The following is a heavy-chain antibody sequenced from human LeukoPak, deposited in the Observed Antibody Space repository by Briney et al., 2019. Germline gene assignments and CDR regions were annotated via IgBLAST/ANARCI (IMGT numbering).Heavy chain of an antibody. CDR2: IIPIFGTA. CDR3: ARGVPTGGVRGVIITLDY. CDR1: GGTFSSYA. J-gene: IGHJ4*02. V-gene: IGHV1-69*13. D-gene: IGHD3-10*01. Sequence: SVKVSCKASGGTFSSYAIIWVRQAPGQGLEWMGGIIPIFGTANYAQKFQGRVTITADESTSTAYMELSSLRSEDTAVYYCARGVPTGGVRGVIITLDYWGQGTLVTVSS.